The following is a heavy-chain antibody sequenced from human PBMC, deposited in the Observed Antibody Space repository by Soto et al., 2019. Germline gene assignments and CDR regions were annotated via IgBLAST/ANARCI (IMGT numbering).Heavy chain of an antibody. Sequence: QVQLQESGPGLVKPPETLSLTCTVSGGSISSYYWSWIRQPPGKGLEWIGYIYYSGSTNYNPSLKSRVTISVDTSKNQFSLKLSSVTAADTAVYYCARRWGATFDFWGQGTLVTVSS. CDR3: ARRWGATFDF. CDR2: IYYSGST. CDR1: GGSISSYY. D-gene: IGHD1-26*01. V-gene: IGHV4-59*08. J-gene: IGHJ4*02.